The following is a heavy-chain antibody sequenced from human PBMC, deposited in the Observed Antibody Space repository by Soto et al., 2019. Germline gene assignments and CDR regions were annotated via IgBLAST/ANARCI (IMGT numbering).Heavy chain of an antibody. CDR2: INPDSDNT. CDR3: ARGRRYCTTTSCYPPALFPYGMDV. D-gene: IGHD2-2*01. CDR1: GYTFTNYD. Sequence: ASVKVSCKTSGYTFTNYDINWVRQAAGQGLEWMGWINPDSDNTGYAQKFQSRVTMTRDTSISTAYMELNSLRSEDTAVYYCARGRRYCTTTSCYPPALFPYGMDVWGQGTTVTVSS. J-gene: IGHJ6*02. V-gene: IGHV1-8*01.